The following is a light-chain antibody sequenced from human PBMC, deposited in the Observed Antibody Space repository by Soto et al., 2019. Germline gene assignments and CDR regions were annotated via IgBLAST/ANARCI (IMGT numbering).Light chain of an antibody. CDR1: QSFSSN. CDR2: GAS. CDR3: QQYNNWPLT. V-gene: IGKV3-15*01. J-gene: IGKJ4*01. Sequence: ELVMTQSPATLSVSPGERATLSCRASQSFSSNLAWYQQKPGQAPRLLIYGASTRATGIPARFSGSGSGTEFTLTISSLQSEDFAVYYCQQYNNWPLTFGGGTKVEIK.